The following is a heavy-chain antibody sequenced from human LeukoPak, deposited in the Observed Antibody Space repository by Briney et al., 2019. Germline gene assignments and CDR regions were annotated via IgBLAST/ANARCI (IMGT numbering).Heavy chain of an antibody. Sequence: ASVKVSCKASGYTFAGYYMHWVRQAPGQGLEWMGWINPNSGGTNYAQKFQGRVTMTRDTSISTAYMELGRLRSGDTAVYYCARSVATIDYWGQGTLVTVSS. D-gene: IGHD5-12*01. CDR3: ARSVATIDY. CDR1: GYTFAGYY. V-gene: IGHV1-2*02. J-gene: IGHJ4*02. CDR2: INPNSGGT.